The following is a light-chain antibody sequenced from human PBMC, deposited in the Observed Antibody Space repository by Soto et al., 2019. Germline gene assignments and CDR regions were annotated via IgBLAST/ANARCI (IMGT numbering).Light chain of an antibody. Sequence: EIVLTQSPATLSLSPGERATLSCRASQSVSSYLAWYQQKPGQAPRLLIYDASNRATGIPARFSGSGSGTDFTPTTNSLEPKDFAVYYCQHRSTWPPITSGQGTRLEIK. J-gene: IGKJ5*01. CDR3: QHRSTWPPIT. CDR1: QSVSSY. V-gene: IGKV3-11*01. CDR2: DAS.